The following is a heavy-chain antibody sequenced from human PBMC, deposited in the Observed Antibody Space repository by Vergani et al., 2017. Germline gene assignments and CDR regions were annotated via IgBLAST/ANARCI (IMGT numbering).Heavy chain of an antibody. CDR2: INAGSGNT. V-gene: IGHV1-3*01. CDR1: GYTFTSYA. CDR3: AADEYYYDSSGYYFGGTLGY. J-gene: IGHJ4*02. Sequence: QVQLVQSGAEVKKPGASVKVSCKASGYTFTSYAMHWVRQAPGQRLEWMGWINAGSGNTNYAQKFQERVTITRDMSTSTAYMELSSLRSEDTAVYYCAADEYYYDSSGYYFGGTLGYWGQGTLVTVSS. D-gene: IGHD3-22*01.